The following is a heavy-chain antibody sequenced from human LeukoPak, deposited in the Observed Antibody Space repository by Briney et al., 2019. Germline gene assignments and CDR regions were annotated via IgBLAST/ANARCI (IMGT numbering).Heavy chain of an antibody. CDR1: GGSISSYY. CDR3: ARSEYSSFTFDY. Sequence: PSETLSLTCTVSGGSISSYYWSWIRQPPGKGLEWIGYIYTSGSTNYNPSLKSRVTISVDTSKNQFSLKLSSVTAADTAVYYCARSEYSSFTFDYWGQGTLVTVSS. CDR2: IYTSGST. V-gene: IGHV4-4*09. D-gene: IGHD6-6*01. J-gene: IGHJ4*02.